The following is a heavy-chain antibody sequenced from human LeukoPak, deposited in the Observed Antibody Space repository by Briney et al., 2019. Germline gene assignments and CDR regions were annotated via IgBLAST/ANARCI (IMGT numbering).Heavy chain of an antibody. CDR2: ISYDGSIE. V-gene: IGHV3-30*18. J-gene: IGHJ4*02. CDR1: GFTFSSYA. D-gene: IGHD6-13*01. CDR3: AKARFAGSSSADGY. Sequence: GGSLRLSCAASGFTFSSYAMSWVRQAPGKGLEWVAVISYDGSIEYYADSVKGRFTISRDNSKNTLYLQMNSLRAEDTAVYYCAKARFAGSSSADGYWGQGTLVTVSS.